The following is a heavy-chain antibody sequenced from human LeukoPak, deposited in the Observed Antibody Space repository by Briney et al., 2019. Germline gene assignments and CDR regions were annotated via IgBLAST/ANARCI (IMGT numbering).Heavy chain of an antibody. J-gene: IGHJ3*02. CDR3: ASTRGSSASRGFDI. Sequence: SGTLSLTCAVSGGSISSSNWWSWVRQPPGKGLEWIGEIYHSGSTNYDPSLKSRVTISVDKSKNQFSLKLSSVTAADMAVYYCASTRGSSASRGFDIWGQGTMVTVSS. CDR2: IYHSGST. V-gene: IGHV4-4*02. CDR1: GGSISSSNW. D-gene: IGHD3-16*01.